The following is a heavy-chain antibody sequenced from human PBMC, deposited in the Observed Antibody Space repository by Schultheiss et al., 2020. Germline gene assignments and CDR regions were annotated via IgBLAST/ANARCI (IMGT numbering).Heavy chain of an antibody. Sequence: GGSLRLSCAASGFTFSRYMMHWVRQAPGKGLVWVSSISSSSSYIYYADSVKGRFTISRDNAKNSLYLQMNSLRDEDTAVYYCARVLFIMVRGVFSWGQGTLVTVSS. V-gene: IGHV3-21*01. CDR3: ARVLFIMVRGVFS. J-gene: IGHJ4*02. CDR2: ISSSSSYI. D-gene: IGHD3-10*01. CDR1: GFTFSRYM.